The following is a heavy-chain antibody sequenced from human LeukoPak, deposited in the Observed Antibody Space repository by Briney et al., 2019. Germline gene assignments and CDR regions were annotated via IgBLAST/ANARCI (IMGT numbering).Heavy chain of an antibody. V-gene: IGHV3-23*01. CDR2: ITSSGPTT. CDR3: AKAPDSVWGRYRNNFFGS. Sequence: PGGSLRLSCLASGFTFSSFAMTWVRQAPGKGPEWVAAITSSGPTTFYSDSLKGSFTISRDNSNNPLFLHITNLRGDDTAVYYCAKAPDSVWGRYRNNFFGSWGQGILVSVS. J-gene: IGHJ5*01. CDR1: GFTFSSFA. D-gene: IGHD3-16*02.